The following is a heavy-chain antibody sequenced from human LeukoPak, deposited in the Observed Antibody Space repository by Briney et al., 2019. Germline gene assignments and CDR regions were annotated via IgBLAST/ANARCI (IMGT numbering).Heavy chain of an antibody. D-gene: IGHD3/OR15-3a*01. Sequence: TGGSLRLSCEASGFTFSAYAMTWVRQAPGKGLEWVSSISSSSSYIYYADSVKGRFTISRDNAKNSLFLQMISLRAEDTAVYYCARDSRWAGLAEYFQHWGQGTLVTVSS. CDR1: GFTFSAYA. CDR3: ARDSRWAGLAEYFQH. CDR2: ISSSSSYI. J-gene: IGHJ1*01. V-gene: IGHV3-21*01.